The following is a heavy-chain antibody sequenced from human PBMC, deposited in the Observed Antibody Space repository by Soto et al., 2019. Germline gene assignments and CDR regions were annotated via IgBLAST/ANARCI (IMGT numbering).Heavy chain of an antibody. D-gene: IGHD6-13*01. V-gene: IGHV3-23*01. J-gene: IGHJ4*02. Sequence: EVQLLESGGGLVQPGGSLRLSCAASGFTFSSYAMSWVRQAPGKGLEWVSAISGSGGSTYYADSVKGRFTISRDNSKNTLYLQMNSLRAEDTAVYYCAKEHLLGEQQLGRYFDYWGQGTLVTVSS. CDR1: GFTFSSYA. CDR3: AKEHLLGEQQLGRYFDY. CDR2: ISGSGGST.